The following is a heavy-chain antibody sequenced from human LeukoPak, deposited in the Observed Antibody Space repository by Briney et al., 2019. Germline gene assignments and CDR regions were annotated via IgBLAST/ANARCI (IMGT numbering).Heavy chain of an antibody. CDR1: GFTFSSYG. J-gene: IGHJ5*01. CDR2: ISDSGGSI. Sequence: GGSLRLSCAASGFTFSSYGMSWVRQAPGKGLEWVSGISDSGGSIYYAQSVKGRFTISRDNSKNSLYLHMNSLRVEDTAVYYCAKDPETYSSRWFDSWGQGTLVTVSS. V-gene: IGHV3-23*01. D-gene: IGHD2-21*01. CDR3: AKDPETYSSRWFDS.